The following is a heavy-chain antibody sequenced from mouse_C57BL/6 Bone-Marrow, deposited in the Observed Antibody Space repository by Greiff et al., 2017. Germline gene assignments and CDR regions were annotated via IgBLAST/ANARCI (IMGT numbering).Heavy chain of an antibody. CDR3: ARSIGIYYGNPYARDY. J-gene: IGHJ4*01. CDR2: INPSSGYT. CDR1: GYTFTSYW. V-gene: IGHV1-7*01. Sequence: VQLQQSGAELAKPGASVKLSCKASGYTFTSYWMHWVKQRPGQGLEWIGYINPSSGYTKYNQKFKDKATLTADKSSSTAYMQLSSLTYDDSAVYYCARSIGIYYGNPYARDYWGQGTSVTVPS. D-gene: IGHD2-1*01.